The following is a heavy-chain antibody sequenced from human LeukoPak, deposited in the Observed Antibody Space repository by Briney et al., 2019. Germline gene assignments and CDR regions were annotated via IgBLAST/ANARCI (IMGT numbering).Heavy chain of an antibody. J-gene: IGHJ5*02. Sequence: ASVKVSCKASGYTFTGYYMHWVRQAPGQGLEWMGWINPNSGGTNYAQKFQGRVTMTRDTSISTAYMELSRLRSDDTAVYYCARALRPPYAYCGGDCYLDWFDPWGQGTLVTVSS. CDR3: ARALRPPYAYCGGDCYLDWFDP. CDR1: GYTFTGYY. D-gene: IGHD2-21*02. CDR2: INPNSGGT. V-gene: IGHV1-2*02.